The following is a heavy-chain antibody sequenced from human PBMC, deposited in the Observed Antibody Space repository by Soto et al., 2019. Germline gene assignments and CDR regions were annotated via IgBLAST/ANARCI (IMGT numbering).Heavy chain of an antibody. Sequence: EVQLLESGGGLVQPGGSLRLSCAASGFTFGNYDMTWVRQAPGKGLEWVSSISRVGDSTYYADSVKGRFTISRDNSKNSLSLQMISMRAEDTVVCYCVKSLSVYGPYWYFDLWGRGTLVTVSS. J-gene: IGHJ2*01. CDR1: GFTFGNYD. CDR3: VKSLSVYGPYWYFDL. D-gene: IGHD3-16*02. V-gene: IGHV3-23*01. CDR2: ISRVGDST.